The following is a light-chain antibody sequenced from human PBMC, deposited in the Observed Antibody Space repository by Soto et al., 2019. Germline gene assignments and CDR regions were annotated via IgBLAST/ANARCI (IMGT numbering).Light chain of an antibody. CDR2: KAS. Sequence: DTPMTQSPSTLSASVGDRVTITCRASQSISTWLAWYQQKPGKAPKLLIYKASSLEGGVPSRFGGSGSGTLFNITISSLQPDDFAAYYCQQYNTSPLTFGGGTTVDIK. V-gene: IGKV1-5*03. J-gene: IGKJ4*01. CDR1: QSISTW. CDR3: QQYNTSPLT.